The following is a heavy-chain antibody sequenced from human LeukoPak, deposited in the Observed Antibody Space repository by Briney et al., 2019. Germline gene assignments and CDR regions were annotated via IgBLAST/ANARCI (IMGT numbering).Heavy chain of an antibody. CDR1: GFTFSSYS. CDR3: ASGGGSYYYYYMDV. CDR2: ISSSSSTI. V-gene: IGHV3-48*01. J-gene: IGHJ6*03. D-gene: IGHD1-26*01. Sequence: PGGSLRLSCAASGFTFSSYSMNWVRQAPGKGLEWVSYISSSSSTIYYADSVKGRFTISRDNAKNSLYLQMNSLRAEDTAVYYCASGGGSYYYYYMDVWGKGTTVTVSS.